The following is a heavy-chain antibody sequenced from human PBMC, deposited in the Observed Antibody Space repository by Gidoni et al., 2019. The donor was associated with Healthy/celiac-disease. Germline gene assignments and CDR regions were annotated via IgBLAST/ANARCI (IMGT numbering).Heavy chain of an antibody. J-gene: IGHJ4*02. D-gene: IGHD3-22*01. CDR3: AKVRNYYDSSALSAHFDY. V-gene: IGHV3-23*01. CDR1: GFPFSSYA. CDR2: ISVSGGST. Sequence: EVQLLESGGGLVQPGGSLRLSCAASGFPFSSYAMRWVRQAPGKGLAWGSAISVSGGSTYYADSVKGRFTISRDNSKNTLYLQMNSLRAEDTAVYYCAKVRNYYDSSALSAHFDYWGQGTLVTVSS.